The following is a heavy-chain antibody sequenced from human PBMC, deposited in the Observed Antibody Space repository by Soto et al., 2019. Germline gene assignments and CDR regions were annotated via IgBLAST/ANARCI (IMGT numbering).Heavy chain of an antibody. V-gene: IGHV4-34*01. CDR3: AGALTSSRPYYFDY. D-gene: IGHD6-13*01. CDR2: INHSGST. CDR1: GGSFSGYY. J-gene: IGHJ4*02. Sequence: ASETLSLTCAVYGGSFSGYYWSWIRQPPGKGLEWIGEINHSGSTNYNPSLKSRVTISVDTSKNQFSLKLSSVTAADTAVYYWAGALTSSRPYYFDYWGQGTLVTVSS.